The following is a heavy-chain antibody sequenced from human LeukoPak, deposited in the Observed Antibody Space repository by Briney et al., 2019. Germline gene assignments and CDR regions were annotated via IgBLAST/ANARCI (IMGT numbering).Heavy chain of an antibody. D-gene: IGHD2-2*01. CDR2: IINTGANT. CDR1: GFTFSTYA. Sequence: GGSLRLSCAASGFTFSTYAMNWVRQAPGKGLEWVSTIINTGANTYYADSVQGRFTISRDNSKNTLYLQMNSLRAEDTAVYYCARDDLYCSSTSCPYYYYGMDVWGQGTTVTVSS. J-gene: IGHJ6*02. CDR3: ARDDLYCSSTSCPYYYYGMDV. V-gene: IGHV3-23*01.